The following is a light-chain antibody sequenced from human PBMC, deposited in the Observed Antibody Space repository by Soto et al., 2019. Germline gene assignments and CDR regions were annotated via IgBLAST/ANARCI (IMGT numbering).Light chain of an antibody. J-gene: IGLJ1*01. CDR2: EVS. CDR3: CSYAGAYRYV. Sequence: QSALTQPPSASGSPGQSVTISCTGTSSDVGGYNYVSWYQQHPGKAPKLMIYEVSKRPSGVPDRFSGSKSGNTASLTVSGLQAEDEADYFCCSYAGAYRYVFGSGTKLTVL. CDR1: SSDVGGYNY. V-gene: IGLV2-8*01.